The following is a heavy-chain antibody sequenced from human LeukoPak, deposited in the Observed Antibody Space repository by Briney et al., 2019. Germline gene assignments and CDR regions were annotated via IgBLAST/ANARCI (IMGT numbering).Heavy chain of an antibody. CDR1: GGSISSYY. CDR2: IYYSGST. Sequence: PSETLSLTCTVSGGSISSYYWSWIRQPPGKGLEWVGYIYYSGSTNYSPSLKGRVTISVDTSKNQFSLKLSSVTAADTAVYYCARYSGSWSSFDYWGQGTLVIVSS. D-gene: IGHD6-13*01. V-gene: IGHV4-59*01. J-gene: IGHJ4*02. CDR3: ARYSGSWSSFDY.